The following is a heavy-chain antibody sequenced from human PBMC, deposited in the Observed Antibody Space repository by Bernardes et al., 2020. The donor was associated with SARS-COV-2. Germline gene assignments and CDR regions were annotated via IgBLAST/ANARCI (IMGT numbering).Heavy chain of an antibody. V-gene: IGHV4-39*01. Sequence: SETLSLTRTVSGGSISSSNYYWGWLRQPPGKGLEWIVSIYSSGSSYYNPSLQSRVRESVDTSKNQFSLMLSFVRAADTALYYCAGSACGIDCYIGGLRSWDYGMDVWGQGTTVTVSS. CDR2: IYSSGSS. CDR1: GGSISSSNYY. J-gene: IGHJ6*02. CDR3: AGSACGIDCYIGGLRSWDYGMDV. D-gene: IGHD2-21*02.